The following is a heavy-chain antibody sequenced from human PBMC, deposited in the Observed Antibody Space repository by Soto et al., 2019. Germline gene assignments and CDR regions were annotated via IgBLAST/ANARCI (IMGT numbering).Heavy chain of an antibody. D-gene: IGHD3-9*01. J-gene: IGHJ4*02. V-gene: IGHV4-39*01. Sequence: QLQLQESGPGLVKPSETLSLTCTVSGGSISSSSYYWGWIRQPPGQGLEWIGSIYYSGSTYYNPSLKSRHTISVDTSKNQFSLKLSSVTAADTAVYYCARHPDILTGYFDYWGQGTLVTVSS. CDR1: GGSISSSSYY. CDR2: IYYSGST. CDR3: ARHPDILTGYFDY.